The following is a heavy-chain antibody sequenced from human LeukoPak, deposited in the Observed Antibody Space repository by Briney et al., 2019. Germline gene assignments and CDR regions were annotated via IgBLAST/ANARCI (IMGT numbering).Heavy chain of an antibody. D-gene: IGHD3-22*01. CDR2: ISGSGTTT. V-gene: IGHV3-11*04. Sequence: PGGSLRLSCAASGLTFSDYYMTWIRQAPGKGLEWVSSISGSGTTTYSADSVRGRFTVSSDNAKNSVFLYMNSLRAEDTAVYYCAIQITMIVVVPYFDYWGQGTLVTVSS. J-gene: IGHJ4*02. CDR1: GLTFSDYY. CDR3: AIQITMIVVVPYFDY.